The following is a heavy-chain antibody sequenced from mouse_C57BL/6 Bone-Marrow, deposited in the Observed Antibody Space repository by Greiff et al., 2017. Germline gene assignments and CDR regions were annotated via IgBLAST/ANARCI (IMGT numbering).Heavy chain of an antibody. CDR2: ISDGGSYT. D-gene: IGHD1-1*01. CDR3: ARDRDYGSSYDAMDY. CDR1: GFTFSSYA. J-gene: IGHJ4*01. V-gene: IGHV5-4*01. Sequence: EVTLVESGGGLVKPGGSLKLSCAASGFTFSSYAMSWVRQTPEKRLEWVATISDGGSYTYYPDNVKGRFTISRDTAKNNLYLQMSHLKSEDTAMYYCARDRDYGSSYDAMDYWGQGTSVTVSS.